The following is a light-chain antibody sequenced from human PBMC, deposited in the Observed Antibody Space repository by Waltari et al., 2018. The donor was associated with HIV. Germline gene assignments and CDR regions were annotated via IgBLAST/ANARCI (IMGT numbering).Light chain of an antibody. Sequence: SSELTQDPTVSVALGQTVRITCQGDSLRTYYASWYQQKPGQAPVLVFCGKNNRPSGIPDRFSGSSSGDTASLTITGAQAEDEADYYCNSRDSSGHLVVFAGGTKLTVL. CDR3: NSRDSSGHLVV. J-gene: IGLJ2*01. V-gene: IGLV3-19*01. CDR2: GKN. CDR1: SLRTYY.